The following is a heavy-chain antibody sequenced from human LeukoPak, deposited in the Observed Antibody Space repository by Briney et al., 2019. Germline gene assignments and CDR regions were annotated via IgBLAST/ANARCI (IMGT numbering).Heavy chain of an antibody. CDR2: IYYSGST. J-gene: IGHJ4*02. V-gene: IGHV4-61*01. Sequence: ETLSLTCTVSGASVSSSNYYWSWIRQPPGKGLEWIGYIYYSGSTNYNPSLKSRVTISVDTSKNQFSLKLSSVTAADTAVYYCARDYRTTTRCYPNYFDYWGQGTLVPVSS. CDR3: ARDYRTTTRCYPNYFDY. CDR1: GASVSSSNYY. D-gene: IGHD2-2*01.